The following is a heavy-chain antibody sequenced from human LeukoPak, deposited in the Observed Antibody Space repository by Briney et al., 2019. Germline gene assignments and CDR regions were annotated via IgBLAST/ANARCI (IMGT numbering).Heavy chain of an antibody. D-gene: IGHD6-13*01. Sequence: GRSLRLSCAASGFTFSSYAMHWVRQAPGKGLEWVAVISYDGSNKYYADSVKGRFTISRDNSKNTLYLQMNSLRAEDTAVYYCAKDRARIAAAYLFDYWGQGTLVTVSS. CDR3: AKDRARIAAAYLFDY. J-gene: IGHJ4*02. CDR2: ISYDGSNK. V-gene: IGHV3-30-3*01. CDR1: GFTFSSYA.